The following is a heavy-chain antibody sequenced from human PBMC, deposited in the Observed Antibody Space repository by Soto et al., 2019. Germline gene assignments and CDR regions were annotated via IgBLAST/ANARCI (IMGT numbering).Heavy chain of an antibody. CDR3: ARLQDIVVVPAATNFDY. J-gene: IGHJ4*02. D-gene: IGHD2-2*01. Sequence: SETLSLTCTVSGGSISSSSYYWGWIRQPPGKGLEWIGSIYYSGSTYYNPSLKSRVTISVDTSKDQFSLKLSSVTAADTAVYYCARLQDIVVVPAATNFDYWGQGTLVTVSS. V-gene: IGHV4-39*01. CDR2: IYYSGST. CDR1: GGSISSSSYY.